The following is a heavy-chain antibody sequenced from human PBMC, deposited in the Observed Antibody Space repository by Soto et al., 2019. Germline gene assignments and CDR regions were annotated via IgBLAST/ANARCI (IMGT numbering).Heavy chain of an antibody. Sequence: QVQLVESGGGVVQPGRSLRLSCAASGFTFSHYAMHWVRQAPGKGLEWVALMSYDGSNEYYADPVKSRFTIPRDNSKNTLNLQKNSRSAEDDGVYYGAKDGNHNLDYWGQGTLVTVSS. J-gene: IGHJ4*02. CDR3: AKDGNHNLDY. D-gene: IGHD1-1*01. CDR1: GFTFSHYA. CDR2: MSYDGSNE. V-gene: IGHV3-30*18.